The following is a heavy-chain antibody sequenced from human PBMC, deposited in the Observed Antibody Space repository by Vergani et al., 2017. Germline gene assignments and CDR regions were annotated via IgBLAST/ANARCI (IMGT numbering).Heavy chain of an antibody. V-gene: IGHV1-18*01. CDR2: ISAYNGNT. D-gene: IGHD2-2*01. J-gene: IGHJ6*02. CDR3: AIHDCSSTSCESYYYYYGMDV. CDR1: GYTFTSYG. Sequence: QVQLVQSGAEVKKPGASVKVSCKASGYTFTSYGISWVRQAPGQGLEWMGWISAYNGNTNYAQKLQGRVHMTTDPSTSTAYMERMSLRSDDTAVYYCAIHDCSSTSCESYYYYYGMDVWGQGTTVTVSS.